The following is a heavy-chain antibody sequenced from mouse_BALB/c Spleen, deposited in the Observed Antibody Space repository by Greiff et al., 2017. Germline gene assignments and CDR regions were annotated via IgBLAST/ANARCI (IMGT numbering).Heavy chain of an antibody. CDR1: GYTFTSYW. V-gene: IGHV1-69*02. CDR3: ASLRRHAMDY. D-gene: IGHD1-1*01. CDR2: IDPSDSYT. J-gene: IGHJ4*01. Sequence: QVQLQQSGAELARPGASVKLSCKASGYTFTSYWMHWVKQRPGQGLEWIGEIDPSDSYTNYNQKFKGKATLTVDKSSSTAYMQLSSLTSEDSAVYYCASLRRHAMDYWGQGTSVTVSS.